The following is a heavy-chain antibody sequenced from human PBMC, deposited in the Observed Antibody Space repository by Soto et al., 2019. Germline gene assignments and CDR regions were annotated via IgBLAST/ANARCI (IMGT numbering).Heavy chain of an antibody. J-gene: IGHJ4*02. V-gene: IGHV3-30*18. Sequence: QVQLVESGGGVVQPGRSLRLSCAASGFTFSHHGMHWVRQAPGKGLEWWTVVSSDGSITYDADSVRGRFAISRDNSKNTLYLHMNSLRTEDTAVYYCAKESDYYSNSKWSFDSWGQGILVTVSS. CDR2: VSSDGSIT. CDR1: GFTFSHHG. D-gene: IGHD2-21*01. CDR3: AKESDYYSNSKWSFDS.